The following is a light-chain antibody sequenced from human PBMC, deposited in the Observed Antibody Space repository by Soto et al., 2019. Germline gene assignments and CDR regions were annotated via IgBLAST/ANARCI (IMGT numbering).Light chain of an antibody. V-gene: IGKV3-20*01. CDR3: QQYGSSPYT. CDR2: GPS. J-gene: IGKJ2*01. Sequence: EIVLTQSPGTLSLSPGERATLSCRASQSVSSSYLAWYQQKPGQAPGLLIYGPSSRATGIPDRFSGSGSGTDFTLTISRLEPEDFAVYYCQQYGSSPYTFGQGTKLEIK. CDR1: QSVSSSY.